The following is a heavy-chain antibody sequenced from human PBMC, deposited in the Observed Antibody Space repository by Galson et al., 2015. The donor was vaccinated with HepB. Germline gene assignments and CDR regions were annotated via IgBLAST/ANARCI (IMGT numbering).Heavy chain of an antibody. J-gene: IGHJ4*02. D-gene: IGHD3-22*01. CDR3: ARIRRDTSGYYYFDY. Sequence: PALVKPTQTLTLTCTFSGFSLSTSEMCVSWIRQPPGKALEWLALIDWDDDKYYSTSLKTRLTISKDTSKNQVVLTMTNMDPVDTATYYCARIRRDTSGYYYFDYWVQGALVTVSS. V-gene: IGHV2-70*01. CDR2: IDWDDDK. CDR1: GFSLSTSEMC.